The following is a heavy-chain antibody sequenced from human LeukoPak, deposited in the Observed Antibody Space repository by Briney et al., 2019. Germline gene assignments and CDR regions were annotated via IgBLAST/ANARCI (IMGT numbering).Heavy chain of an antibody. CDR2: IYTSGST. CDR1: GGSISSHY. Sequence: SETLSLTCTVSGGSISSHYWSWIRQPAGKGLEWIGRIYTSGSTNYNPSLKSRVTMSVDTSKNQFSLKLSSVTAADTAVYYCARDADDSSGYYPRFDYWGQGTLVTVSS. D-gene: IGHD3-22*01. J-gene: IGHJ4*02. CDR3: ARDADDSSGYYPRFDY. V-gene: IGHV4-4*07.